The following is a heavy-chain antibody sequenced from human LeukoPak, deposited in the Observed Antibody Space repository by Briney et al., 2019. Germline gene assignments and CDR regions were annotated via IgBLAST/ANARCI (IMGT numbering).Heavy chain of an antibody. V-gene: IGHV3-23*01. J-gene: IGHJ4*02. CDR2: ISGSGGST. CDR1: GFTFDDYG. Sequence: GGSLRLSCAASGFTFDDYGMSWVRQAPGKGLEWVSAISGSGGSTYYADSVKGRFTISRDNSKNTLYLQMNSLRAEDTAVYYCAKDWGLVVITTFDYWGQGTLVTVSS. D-gene: IGHD3-22*01. CDR3: AKDWGLVVITTFDY.